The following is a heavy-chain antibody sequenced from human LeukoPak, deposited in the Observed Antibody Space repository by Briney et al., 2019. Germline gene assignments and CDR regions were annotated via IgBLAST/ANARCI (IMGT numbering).Heavy chain of an antibody. CDR1: GGSISTYF. CDR2: IYFSGST. V-gene: IGHV4-59*08. Sequence: SETLSLTCTVSGGSISTYFWSWIRPPPGKGLEWIGHIYFSGSTTYNPSLESRVTISVDTSKNRFSLRLTSVTAADTAVYYWARHKSRGSYPLDYWGQGILVTVSS. D-gene: IGHD2-2*01. J-gene: IGHJ4*02. CDR3: ARHKSRGSYPLDY.